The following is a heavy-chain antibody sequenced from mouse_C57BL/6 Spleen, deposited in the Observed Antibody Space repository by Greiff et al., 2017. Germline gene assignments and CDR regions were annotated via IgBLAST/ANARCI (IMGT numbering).Heavy chain of an antibody. J-gene: IGHJ2*01. Sequence: QVQLQQPGAELVRPGSSVKLSCKASGYTFTSYWMDWVKQRPGQGLEWIGNIYPSDSETHYNQKFKDKATLTVDKSSSTAYMQLSSLTSEDSAVYYCARSGEPYCFDYWGQGTTLTVSS. V-gene: IGHV1-61*01. CDR1: GYTFTSYW. D-gene: IGHD1-3*01. CDR2: IYPSDSET. CDR3: ARSGEPYCFDY.